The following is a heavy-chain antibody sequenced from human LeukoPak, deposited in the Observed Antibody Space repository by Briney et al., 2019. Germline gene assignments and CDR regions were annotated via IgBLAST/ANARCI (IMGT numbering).Heavy chain of an antibody. CDR3: VTLGGYYDSSGYYYGDY. Sequence: ASVKVSCKASGYTFTSYGISWVRQAPGQGLEWMGWISAYNGNTNYAQKLQGRVTMTTDTSTSTAYMELRSLRSDDTAVYYCVTLGGYYDSSGYYYGDYWGQGTLVTVSS. J-gene: IGHJ4*02. V-gene: IGHV1-18*01. CDR2: ISAYNGNT. CDR1: GYTFTSYG. D-gene: IGHD3-22*01.